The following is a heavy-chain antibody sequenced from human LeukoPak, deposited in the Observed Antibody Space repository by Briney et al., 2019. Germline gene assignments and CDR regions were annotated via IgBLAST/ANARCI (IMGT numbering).Heavy chain of an antibody. CDR2: IYHSGSA. V-gene: IGHV4-4*02. J-gene: IGHJ5*01. CDR3: ARGPLLYGDFEDNWFDP. D-gene: IGHD4-17*01. Sequence: PSETLSLTCAVSGGSISSINWWTWVRQPPGKGLEWIGEIYHSGSANYESSLKGRVTMSIDTSKRQFSLKLSSVTAADTAIYYCARGPLLYGDFEDNWFDPWGQGTLVTVSS. CDR1: GGSISSINW.